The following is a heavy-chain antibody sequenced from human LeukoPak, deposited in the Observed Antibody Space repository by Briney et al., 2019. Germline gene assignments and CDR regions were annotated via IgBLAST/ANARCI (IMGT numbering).Heavy chain of an antibody. D-gene: IGHD2-15*01. J-gene: IGHJ4*02. Sequence: GGSLRLSCAASGFSFSDYWMSWVRQAPGKGLEWVSSISSSSSYIYYGDSVKGRFTISRHNAKNSLYLQMNSLRAEDTAVYYCARDLVPYCSGGSCSTFDFWGQGILVTVSS. CDR3: ARDLVPYCSGGSCSTFDF. CDR1: GFSFSDYW. CDR2: ISSSSSYI. V-gene: IGHV3-21*01.